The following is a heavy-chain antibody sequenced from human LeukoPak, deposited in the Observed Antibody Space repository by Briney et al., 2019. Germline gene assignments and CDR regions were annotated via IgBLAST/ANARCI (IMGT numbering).Heavy chain of an antibody. D-gene: IGHD5/OR15-5a*01. CDR3: TYTTQSVFTRSLLFDC. CDR2: ISWADNK. J-gene: IGHJ4*02. CDR1: GFSLTTSAVG. V-gene: IGHV2-5*02. Sequence: SGPTLVNPTESFTLTFTFSGFSLTTSAVGVGWIRQPPGKALDWLALISWADNKRYSPSLKSTLTMTKLPCKNQVALTMTKMYPLDTPAYDCTYTTQSVFTRSLLFDCWGQGTRVAVS.